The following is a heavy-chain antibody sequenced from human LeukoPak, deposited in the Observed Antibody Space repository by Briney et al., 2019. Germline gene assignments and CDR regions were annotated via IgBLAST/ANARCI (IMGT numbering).Heavy chain of an antibody. J-gene: IGHJ4*02. Sequence: GASVKVSSKASGYTFTVYYMHWVRQAPGQGLEWMGWINPNSGGTNYAQKFQGRVTMTRDTSISTAYMELSRLRSDDTAVYYCARAVRGVHYFDYWGQGTLVTVSS. D-gene: IGHD3-10*01. CDR2: INPNSGGT. CDR1: GYTFTVYY. V-gene: IGHV1-2*02. CDR3: ARAVRGVHYFDY.